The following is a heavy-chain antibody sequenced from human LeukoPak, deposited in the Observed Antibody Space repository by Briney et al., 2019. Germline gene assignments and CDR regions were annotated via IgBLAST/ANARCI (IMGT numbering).Heavy chain of an antibody. V-gene: IGHV3-23*01. Sequence: GGSLRLSCAASGFTFSSYAMSWVRQAPGKGLEWVSAISGSGGSTYYVDSVKGRFTISRDNSKNTLYLQMNSLRAEDTAVYYCAKDPLFAVTTEFDYWGQGTLVTVSS. D-gene: IGHD4-17*01. J-gene: IGHJ4*02. CDR1: GFTFSSYA. CDR2: ISGSGGST. CDR3: AKDPLFAVTTEFDY.